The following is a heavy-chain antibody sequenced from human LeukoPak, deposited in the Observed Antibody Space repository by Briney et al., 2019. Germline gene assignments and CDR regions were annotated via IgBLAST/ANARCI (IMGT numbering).Heavy chain of an antibody. V-gene: IGHV4-59*01. Sequence: PSETLSLTCTVSGGSISSYYWSWIRQPPGKGLEGIGYIYYSWSTNYNPSLKSRVTISVDTYKNQFSLKLSSVTAADTAVYYCARVRDCSSTSCYRRGFWFDPWGQGTLVTVSS. J-gene: IGHJ5*02. CDR1: GGSISSYY. D-gene: IGHD2-2*02. CDR3: ARVRDCSSTSCYRRGFWFDP. CDR2: IYYSWST.